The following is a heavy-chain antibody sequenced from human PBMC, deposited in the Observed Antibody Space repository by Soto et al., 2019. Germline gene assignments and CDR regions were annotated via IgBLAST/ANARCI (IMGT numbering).Heavy chain of an antibody. J-gene: IGHJ3*02. CDR2: ISDDGDKV. D-gene: IGHD3-22*01. CDR1: EFTFSDYA. CDR3: ARAHYHDSSGPNGHAFDI. Sequence: QVQLVESGGGVVQPGRSLRLSCAASEFTFSDYAMHWVRQAPGKGLEWVAVISDDGDKVFYADSMKDRLTISRDNSKSTLFLQLTSLGPEDKALYYCARAHYHDSSGPNGHAFDIWGQGTLVTVSS. V-gene: IGHV3-30-3*01.